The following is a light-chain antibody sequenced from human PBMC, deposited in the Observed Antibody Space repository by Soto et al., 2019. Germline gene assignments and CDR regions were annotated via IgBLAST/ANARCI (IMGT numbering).Light chain of an antibody. J-gene: IGKJ1*01. Sequence: DIEMTQPPSSRSASVGDRVTLTCRASQGIRDDLGWYQQTPGIAPKRLMFAASTLESGVPSRFSGSGSGTEFILTISSLQPDDFATYYCQQYNSYSWFGQGTKVDIK. CDR2: AAS. CDR3: QQYNSYSW. CDR1: QGIRDD. V-gene: IGKV1-17*01.